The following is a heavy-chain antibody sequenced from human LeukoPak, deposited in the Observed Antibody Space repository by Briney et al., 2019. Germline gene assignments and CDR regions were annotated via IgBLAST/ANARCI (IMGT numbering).Heavy chain of an antibody. CDR3: ARAPRGVINLSLWFDP. J-gene: IGHJ5*02. CDR2: IYYSGST. Sequence: SETLSLTCTVSGGSISSYYWSWIRQPPGKGLEWIGYIYYSGSTNYNPSLKSRVTISEDTSKNQFSLKLSSVTAADTAVYYCARAPRGVINLSLWFDPWGQGTLVTVTS. V-gene: IGHV4-59*01. CDR1: GGSISSYY. D-gene: IGHD3-10*01.